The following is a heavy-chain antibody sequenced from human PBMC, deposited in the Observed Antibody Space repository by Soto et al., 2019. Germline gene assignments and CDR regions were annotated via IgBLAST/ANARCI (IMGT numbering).Heavy chain of an antibody. Sequence: GGSLRLSCAASGFTFSSYAMSWVRQAPGKGLEWVSAISGSGGSTYYADSVKGRFTISRDNSKNTLYLQMNSLRAEDTAVYYCAGERGTVSQTRGTNYYYYMDVWGKGTTVTVSS. CDR1: GFTFSSYA. CDR3: AGERGTVSQTRGTNYYYYMDV. CDR2: ISGSGGST. V-gene: IGHV3-23*01. D-gene: IGHD4-17*01. J-gene: IGHJ6*03.